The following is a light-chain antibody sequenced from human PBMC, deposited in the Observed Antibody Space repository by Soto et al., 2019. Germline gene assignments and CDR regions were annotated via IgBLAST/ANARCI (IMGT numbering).Light chain of an antibody. J-gene: IGLJ1*01. CDR1: SSDVGSYNR. V-gene: IGLV2-18*02. Sequence: QSALTQPPSVSGSPGQSVTISCTGTSSDVGSYNRVSWYQQPPGTAPKLMIYEVSHRPSGVPDRFSGSKSGNTASLTISGLQAEDEADYYCSSYTSSSPYVFGTGTKLTVL. CDR3: SSYTSSSPYV. CDR2: EVS.